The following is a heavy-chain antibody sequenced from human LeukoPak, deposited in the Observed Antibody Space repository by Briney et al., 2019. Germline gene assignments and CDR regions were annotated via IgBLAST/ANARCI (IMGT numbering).Heavy chain of an antibody. V-gene: IGHV4-59*01. J-gene: IGHJ4*02. D-gene: IGHD5-18*01. Sequence: KSSETLSLTCTVSGGSISSYYWSWIRQPPGKGLEWIGYIYYSGSTNYNPSLKSRVTISVDTSKNQFSLKLSSVTAADTAVYYCAREDTAIGYWGQGTLVTVSS. CDR3: AREDTAIGY. CDR1: GGSISSYY. CDR2: IYYSGST.